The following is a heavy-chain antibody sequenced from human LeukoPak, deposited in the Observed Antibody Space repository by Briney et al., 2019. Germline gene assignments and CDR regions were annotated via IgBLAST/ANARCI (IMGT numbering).Heavy chain of an antibody. J-gene: IGHJ4*02. Sequence: GGSLRLSCAASGFTFSDYYMNWIRQAPGKGLEWLSYISRSAISTHYADSVKGRFTISRDNAKNSLYLQMNSLRAEDTAVYYCGRDFRDRSMPIDYWGQGTLVTVSS. V-gene: IGHV3-11*01. CDR3: GRDFRDRSMPIDY. CDR2: ISRSAIST. D-gene: IGHD2/OR15-2a*01. CDR1: GFTFSDYY.